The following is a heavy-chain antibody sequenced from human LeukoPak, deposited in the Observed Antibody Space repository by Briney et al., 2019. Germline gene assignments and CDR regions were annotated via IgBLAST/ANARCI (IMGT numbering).Heavy chain of an antibody. CDR1: GFTFSDYA. V-gene: IGHV3-23*01. J-gene: IGHJ5*02. CDR3: AKEAAVLGVPRFDP. D-gene: IGHD2-8*01. Sequence: LGGSLRLSCAASGFTFSDYAMSWARQAPGEGLEWVSGIGNDGSTYYADSVKGRFTISRDNSKNTLYLQMSSLTTEDTALYYCAKEAAVLGVPRFDPWGQGTLVTVSS. CDR2: IGNDGST.